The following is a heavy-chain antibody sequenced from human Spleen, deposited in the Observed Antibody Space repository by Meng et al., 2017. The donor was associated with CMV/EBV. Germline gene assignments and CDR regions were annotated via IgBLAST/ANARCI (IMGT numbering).Heavy chain of an antibody. CDR1: GFTFSSYS. CDR2: ISSSSSYI. J-gene: IGHJ6*02. V-gene: IGHV3-21*01. D-gene: IGHD3-3*01. CDR3: ARGNDFWSDYYYYGLDV. Sequence: GESLKISCAASGFTFSSYSVTWVRQAPGSRLEWVSSISSSSSYIYYADSVKGRFTISRDNAKNSLFLQMNSLRAEDTAVYYCARGNDFWSDYYYYGLDVWGQGTTVTVSS.